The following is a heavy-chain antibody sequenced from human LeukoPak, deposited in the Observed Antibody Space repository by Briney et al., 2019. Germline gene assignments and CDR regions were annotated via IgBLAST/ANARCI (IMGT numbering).Heavy chain of an antibody. CDR3: ARGYDSSGYSPSDY. Sequence: ASVKVSCKASGGTFSSYAISWVRQAPGQGLEWMGRIIPILGIANYAQKFQGRVTITADKSTSTAYMELSSLRSEDTAVYYCARGYDSSGYSPSDYWGQGTLVTVSS. J-gene: IGHJ4*02. CDR2: IIPILGIA. D-gene: IGHD3-22*01. V-gene: IGHV1-69*04. CDR1: GGTFSSYA.